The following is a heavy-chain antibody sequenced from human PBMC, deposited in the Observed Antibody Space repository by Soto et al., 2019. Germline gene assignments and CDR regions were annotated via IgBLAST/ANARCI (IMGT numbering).Heavy chain of an antibody. CDR2: ISWNSGSI. Sequence: EGQLVESGGGLVQPGRSLRLSCAASGFIFDDYAMHWVRQAPGKGLEWVSGISWNSGSIGYADSVKARFTISRDNGKKLLYLQMNSLRAEDTAFYYCAKDISGRGSFYYYFGMDVSGQGTTVTASS. J-gene: IGHJ6*02. D-gene: IGHD1-26*01. V-gene: IGHV3-9*01. CDR1: GFIFDDYA. CDR3: AKDISGRGSFYYYFGMDV.